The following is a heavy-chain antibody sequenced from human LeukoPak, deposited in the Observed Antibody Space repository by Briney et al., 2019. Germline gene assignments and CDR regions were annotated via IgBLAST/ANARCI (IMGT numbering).Heavy chain of an antibody. CDR3: ARDFGGYFDWLLLDY. CDR2: IIPIFGTA. J-gene: IGHJ4*02. Sequence: GASVKVSCKASGGTFSSYAISWVRQAPGQGLEWMGGIIPIFGTANYAQKFQGRVTITADESTSTAYMELSSLRSEDTAVYYCARDFGGYFDWLLLDYWGLGTLVTVSS. CDR1: GGTFSSYA. D-gene: IGHD3-9*01. V-gene: IGHV1-69*01.